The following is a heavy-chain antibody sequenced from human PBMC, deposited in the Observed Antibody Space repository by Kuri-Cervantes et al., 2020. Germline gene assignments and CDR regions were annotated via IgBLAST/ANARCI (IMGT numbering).Heavy chain of an antibody. CDR3: ARDPSSGYYL. CDR2: INPNSGGT. D-gene: IGHD3-22*01. CDR1: GYTFTGYY. V-gene: IGHV1-2*02. J-gene: IGHJ5*02. Sequence: ASVKVSCKASGYTFTGYYMNWVRQAPGQGLEWMGWINPNSGGTNYAQKFQGRVAMTRDTSISTAYMELSRLRSDDTAVYYCARDPSSGYYLWGQGTLVTVSS.